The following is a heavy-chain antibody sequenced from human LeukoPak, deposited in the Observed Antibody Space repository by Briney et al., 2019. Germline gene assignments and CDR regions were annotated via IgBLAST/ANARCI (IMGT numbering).Heavy chain of an antibody. D-gene: IGHD6-19*01. CDR2: IYTSGST. CDR1: GRSISSYY. V-gene: IGHV4-4*07. CDR3: TREFPRLGRVDY. J-gene: IGHJ4*02. Sequence: SETLSLTCTVPGRSISSYYWSWIRQPAGKGLEWIGRIYTSGSTNYNPSLKSRVTMSVDTSKNQFSLKLSSVTAADTAVYYCTREFPRLGRVDYWGQGTLVTVSS.